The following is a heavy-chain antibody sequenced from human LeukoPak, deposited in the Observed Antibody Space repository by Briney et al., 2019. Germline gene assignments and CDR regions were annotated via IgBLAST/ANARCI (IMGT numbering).Heavy chain of an antibody. V-gene: IGHV4-39*01. Sequence: SETLSLTCTVSGVSISSSNSYWGWIRQPPGKGLEWIGSIYYSGNTYYNASLKSQVSISIDTSKNRFSLKLTSVTAADTAVYYCARQAGSGLFILPGGQGTLVTVSS. CDR1: GVSISSSNSY. J-gene: IGHJ4*02. CDR3: ARQAGSGLFILP. CDR2: IYYSGNT. D-gene: IGHD3/OR15-3a*01.